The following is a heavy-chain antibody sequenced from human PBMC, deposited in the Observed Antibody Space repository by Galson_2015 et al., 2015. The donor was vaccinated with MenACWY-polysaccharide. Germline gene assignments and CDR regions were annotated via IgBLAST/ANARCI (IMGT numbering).Heavy chain of an antibody. J-gene: IGHJ4*02. V-gene: IGHV4-30-2*01. Sequence: TLSLTCAVSGVSFSRGGYSWSWIRQPPGENLEWIGYIYDRESTYYNPSLRGRVTISVDRSKNQFSLQLNSVTAADTAVYYCARGGLNFYGPGNYSNVPFDYWGQGALVTVSS. CDR1: GVSFSRGGYS. D-gene: IGHD3-10*01. CDR2: IYDREST. CDR3: ARGGLNFYGPGNYSNVPFDY.